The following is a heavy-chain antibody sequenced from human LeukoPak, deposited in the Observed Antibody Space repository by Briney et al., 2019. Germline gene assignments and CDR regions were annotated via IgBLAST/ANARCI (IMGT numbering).Heavy chain of an antibody. CDR3: ARSEYSSYFDY. Sequence: GGSLRLSCAASGFTFSSYSMNWVRQAPGKGLEWVSSISSSSSYIYYADSVKGRFTISRDNAKNSLYLQTNSLRAEDTAVYYCARSEYSSYFDYWGQGTLVTVSS. CDR2: ISSSSSYI. V-gene: IGHV3-21*01. CDR1: GFTFSSYS. D-gene: IGHD6-6*01. J-gene: IGHJ4*02.